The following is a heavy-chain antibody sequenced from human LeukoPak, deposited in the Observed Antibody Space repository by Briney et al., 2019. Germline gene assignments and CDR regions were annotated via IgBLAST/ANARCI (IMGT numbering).Heavy chain of an antibody. CDR2: IKDDGSER. V-gene: IGHV3-7*01. D-gene: IGHD3-22*01. Sequence: GGSLRLSCGASGFTFSNYWMSWVRQAPGKGLEWVANIKDDGSERYYVDSVKGRFSISRDNAKSSLYLQVNSLRAEDTAVYYCARDDRGYYYDSSGHNRIFYFYALDVWGQGTTVTVSS. J-gene: IGHJ6*02. CDR1: GFTFSNYW. CDR3: ARDDRGYYYDSSGHNRIFYFYALDV.